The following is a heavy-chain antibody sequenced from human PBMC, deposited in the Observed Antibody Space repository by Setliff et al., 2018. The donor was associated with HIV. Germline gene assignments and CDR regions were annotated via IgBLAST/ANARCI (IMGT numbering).Heavy chain of an antibody. CDR1: GGSISSGANY. CDR2: IYYRGST. Sequence: PSETLSLTCTVSGGSISSGANYWSRIRQHPGKGLEWIGYIYYRGSTYYNPSLKSRVTISVDSSKSQFSLNLSSVTVADTAVYYCATVVPAAHFDYWGQGTLVTVSS. D-gene: IGHD2-2*01. J-gene: IGHJ4*02. CDR3: ATVVPAAHFDY. V-gene: IGHV4-31*03.